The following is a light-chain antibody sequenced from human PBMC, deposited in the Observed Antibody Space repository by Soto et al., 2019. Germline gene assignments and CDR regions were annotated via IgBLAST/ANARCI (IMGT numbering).Light chain of an antibody. CDR2: APS. J-gene: IGKJ1*01. CDR1: QNMASY. Sequence: DIQMTQSPSSLSASVGDIVTITCRASQNMASYLNWYQQRPGKAPELLIYAPSSLQSGVPLRFSGSGSGTEFTLTIDSMQPEDFASYYCQQNFNVPRTFGQGTKVEI. V-gene: IGKV1-39*01. CDR3: QQNFNVPRT.